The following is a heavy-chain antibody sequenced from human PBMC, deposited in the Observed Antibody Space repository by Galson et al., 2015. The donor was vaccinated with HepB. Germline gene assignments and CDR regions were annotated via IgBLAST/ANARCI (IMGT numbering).Heavy chain of an antibody. D-gene: IGHD5-24*01. V-gene: IGHV1-46*01. Sequence: SVKVSCKASGYTFTSYLIHWVRQAPGQGLEYMGIISPGSTYTDYAQKFQGRVTMTRDTSTNTVYMDLSSLKSEDTAVYYCARERPGGFNFDYWGQGTLVTVSS. CDR2: ISPGSTYT. J-gene: IGHJ4*02. CDR3: ARERPGGFNFDY. CDR1: GYTFTSYL.